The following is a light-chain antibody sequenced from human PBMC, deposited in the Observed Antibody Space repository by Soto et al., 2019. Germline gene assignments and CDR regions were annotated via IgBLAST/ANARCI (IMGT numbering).Light chain of an antibody. Sequence: DIQMTQSPSTLSASVGDRVTITCRASQSISSWLAWYQQKPGKAPKLLIYKASSLESGVPSRFSGSGSGTEFTLTLSSLHADDFALYYCQHYNSSPWTFGQGTKVDI. CDR2: KAS. J-gene: IGKJ1*01. CDR1: QSISSW. V-gene: IGKV1-5*03. CDR3: QHYNSSPWT.